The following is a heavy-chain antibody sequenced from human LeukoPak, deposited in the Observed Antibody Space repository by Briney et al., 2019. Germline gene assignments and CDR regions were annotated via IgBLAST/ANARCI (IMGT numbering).Heavy chain of an antibody. Sequence: GGSLRLSCAVSGFTFSTYEMNWFRQVPGKGLEWVSYISSSSDNKQYTSSVEGRFTISRDNAKNSLYLEMDSLGVEDTAIYYCARDGRAGVVGAFRLFDYWGHGTLVSVSS. V-gene: IGHV3-48*03. CDR1: GFTFSTYE. J-gene: IGHJ4*01. D-gene: IGHD2-15*01. CDR3: ARDGRAGVVGAFRLFDY. CDR2: ISSSSDNK.